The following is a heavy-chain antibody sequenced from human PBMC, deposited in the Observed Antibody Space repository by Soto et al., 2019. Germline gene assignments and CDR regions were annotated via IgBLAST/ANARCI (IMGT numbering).Heavy chain of an antibody. Sequence: GGSLRLSCAASGFTFSSYWMHWVRQAPGKGLVWVSRINSDGSSTSYADSVKGRFTISRDNAKNTLYLQMNSLRAEDTAVYYCAREGYNWNDPNFDYWGQGTLVTVSS. CDR2: INSDGSST. J-gene: IGHJ4*02. V-gene: IGHV3-74*01. CDR3: AREGYNWNDPNFDY. D-gene: IGHD1-20*01. CDR1: GFTFSSYW.